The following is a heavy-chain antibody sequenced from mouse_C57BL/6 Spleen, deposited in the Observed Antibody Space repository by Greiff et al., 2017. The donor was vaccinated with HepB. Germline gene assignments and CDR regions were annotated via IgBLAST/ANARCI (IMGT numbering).Heavy chain of an antibody. CDR3: AREHSNYEVFAY. D-gene: IGHD2-5*01. CDR1: GYTFTSYW. J-gene: IGHJ3*01. Sequence: VQLQQSGAELAKPGASVKLSCKASGYTFTSYWMHWVKQRPGQGLEWIGYINPSSGYNKYNQKFKEKATLTADKSSSTAYMRVSIRTYEDSAFYYCAREHSNYEVFAYWGQGTLVTVSA. V-gene: IGHV1-7*01. CDR2: INPSSGYN.